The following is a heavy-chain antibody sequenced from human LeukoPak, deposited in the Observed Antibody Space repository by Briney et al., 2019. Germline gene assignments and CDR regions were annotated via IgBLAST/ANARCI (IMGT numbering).Heavy chain of an antibody. CDR3: ARAYYYGSGSYAFDI. CDR1: GYSISSGYY. Sequence: SETLSLTCTVSGYSISSGYYWGWIRQPPGKGLEWIGSIYHSGSTYYNPSLKSRVTISVDTSKNQFSLKLSSVTAADTAVYFCARAYYYGSGSYAFDIWGQGTMVTVSS. CDR2: IYHSGST. J-gene: IGHJ3*02. V-gene: IGHV4-38-2*02. D-gene: IGHD3-10*01.